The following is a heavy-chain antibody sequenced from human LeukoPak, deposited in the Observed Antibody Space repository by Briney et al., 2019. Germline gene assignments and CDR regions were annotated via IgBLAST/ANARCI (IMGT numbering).Heavy chain of an antibody. CDR1: GFTFRNYE. J-gene: IGHJ6*03. V-gene: IGHV3-48*03. D-gene: IGHD1-1*01. Sequence: PGGSLRLSCAAFGFTFRNYEMNWVRQAPGKGLEGLSYLNPGSSVIYYAASVRGRFTISRDNAKNSLYLQMNSLRAEDTAVYYCARQRLRGYPYYSYFPMDVWGKGTTVTVSS. CDR3: ARQRLRGYPYYSYFPMDV. CDR2: LNPGSSVI.